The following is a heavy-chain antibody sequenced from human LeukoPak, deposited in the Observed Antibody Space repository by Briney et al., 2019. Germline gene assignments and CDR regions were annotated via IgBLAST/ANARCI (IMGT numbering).Heavy chain of an antibody. J-gene: IGHJ4*02. CDR2: IYYSGST. D-gene: IGHD2-2*01. Sequence: PSETLSLTCTVSGGSISSYYWSWIRQPRGKGLEWIGYIYYSGSTNYNPSLKSRVTISVDTSKNQFFLKLSSVTAADTAVYYCARHRYCSSTSCYPGTSFDYWGQGTLVTVSS. CDR3: ARHRYCSSTSCYPGTSFDY. V-gene: IGHV4-59*08. CDR1: GGSISSYY.